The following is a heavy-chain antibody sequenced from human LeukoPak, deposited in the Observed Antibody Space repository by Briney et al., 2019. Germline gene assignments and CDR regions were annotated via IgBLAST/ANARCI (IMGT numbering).Heavy chain of an antibody. D-gene: IGHD3-10*01. J-gene: IGHJ4*02. CDR3: ATVAVIRGVTYFDY. Sequence: PSETLSLTCTVSGGSVTSDNYYWTWIRQPPGKGLEWFGYISYSGRATYNPSLKIRVTMSIDTSKNQFSLKLSSVTAADTAVYYCATVAVIRGVTYFDYWGQGTLVTVSS. CDR1: GGSVTSDNYY. CDR2: ISYSGRA. V-gene: IGHV4-61*01.